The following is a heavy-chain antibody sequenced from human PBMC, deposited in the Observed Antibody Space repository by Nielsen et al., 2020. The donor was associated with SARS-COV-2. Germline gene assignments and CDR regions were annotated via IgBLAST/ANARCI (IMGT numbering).Heavy chain of an antibody. V-gene: IGHV4-34*01. J-gene: IGHJ4*02. CDR3: ARGWYSSSWFDY. Sequence: LSCAVYGGSFSGYYWSWIRQPPGKGLEWIGEINHSGSTNYNPSLKSRVTISVDTSKNQFSLKLSSVTAADTAVYYCARGWYSSSWFDYWGQGTLVTVSS. CDR1: GGSFSGYY. CDR2: INHSGST. D-gene: IGHD6-13*01.